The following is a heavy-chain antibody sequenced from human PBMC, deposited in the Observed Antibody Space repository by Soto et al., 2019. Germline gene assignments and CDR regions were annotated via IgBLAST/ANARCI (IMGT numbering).Heavy chain of an antibody. CDR2: IYPGDSDT. V-gene: IGHV5-51*01. J-gene: IGHJ4*02. CDR3: ARRNSGYDV. CDR1: GYRFTSYW. D-gene: IGHD5-12*01. Sequence: GESQKISCQGSGYRFTSYWIGWVRQMPGKGLEWMGIIYPGDSDTRYSPSFQGQVTISADKSITTAYLQWSSLKASDTAIYYCARRNSGYDVWGQGTLVTVSS.